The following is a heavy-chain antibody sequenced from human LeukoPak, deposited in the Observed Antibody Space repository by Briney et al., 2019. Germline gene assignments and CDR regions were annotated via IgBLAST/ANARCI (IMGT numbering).Heavy chain of an antibody. V-gene: IGHV3-9*01. CDR1: GFTFDDYA. J-gene: IGHJ5*02. CDR3: ARRVPAAILGTWFAP. D-gene: IGHD2-2*01. CDR2: ISWNSGSI. Sequence: PGGSLRLSCAVSGFTFDDYAMHWVRQAPGKGLEWVSGISWNSGSIGYADSVKGRFTISRDNAKNSLYLQMNSLRAEDTAVYYCARRVPAAILGTWFAPWGQRTLVTVSS.